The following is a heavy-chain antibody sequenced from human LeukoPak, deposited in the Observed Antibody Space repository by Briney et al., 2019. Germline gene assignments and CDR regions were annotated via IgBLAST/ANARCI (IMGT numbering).Heavy chain of an antibody. V-gene: IGHV1-58*02. J-gene: IGHJ6*02. Sequence: SVKVSCKASGFTFTSSAMQWVRQARGQRLEWIGRIVVGSGNTNYAQKFQERVTITRDMSTSTAYMELSSLRSEDTAVYYCAATSYYYDSSGLRGGMDVWGQGTTVTVSS. CDR1: GFTFTSSA. CDR3: AATSYYYDSSGLRGGMDV. CDR2: IVVGSGNT. D-gene: IGHD3-22*01.